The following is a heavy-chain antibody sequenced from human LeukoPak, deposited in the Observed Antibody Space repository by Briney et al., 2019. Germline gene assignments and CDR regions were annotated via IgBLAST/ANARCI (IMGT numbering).Heavy chain of an antibody. V-gene: IGHV1-18*01. CDR3: ARDDCSSTSCSYYYGMDV. Sequence: ASVKVSCKASGYTFTSYGIAGVRQAPGQGLEWMGGISAYNGNTDYAKNLQGRVTMTTDTSTRTAYMELRSLRSDDTAVYYCARDDCSSTSCSYYYGMDVWGQGTTVTVSS. CDR2: ISAYNGNT. J-gene: IGHJ6*02. CDR1: GYTFTSYG. D-gene: IGHD2-2*01.